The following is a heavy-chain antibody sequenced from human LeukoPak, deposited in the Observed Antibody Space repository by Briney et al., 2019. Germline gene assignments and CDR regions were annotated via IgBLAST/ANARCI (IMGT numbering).Heavy chain of an antibody. V-gene: IGHV4-4*07. Sequence: PSETLSLTCTVSGGSINSYYGSWIRQPAGKGLEWIGRIYSSGSTNYNPSLKSRVSMSVDTSKNQFSLKLTSVTAADTAVYYCARGGKATVVTMWGQGILVTVSS. CDR3: ARGGKATVVTM. D-gene: IGHD4-23*01. CDR1: GGSINSYY. J-gene: IGHJ4*02. CDR2: IYSSGST.